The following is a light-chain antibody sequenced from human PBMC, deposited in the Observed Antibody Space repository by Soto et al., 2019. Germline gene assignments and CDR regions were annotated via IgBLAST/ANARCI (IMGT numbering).Light chain of an antibody. CDR3: QQYGDWPLT. J-gene: IGKJ4*01. Sequence: EIVVTQSPATLSLSPGERATLSCRASQSVGNNFAWYQQKPGQAPRLLIFATSTRATGVPARFSGSGSGTEFTLTISSLQSEDFAVYYCQQYGDWPLTFGGGAKVEIE. CDR1: QSVGNN. V-gene: IGKV3-15*01. CDR2: ATS.